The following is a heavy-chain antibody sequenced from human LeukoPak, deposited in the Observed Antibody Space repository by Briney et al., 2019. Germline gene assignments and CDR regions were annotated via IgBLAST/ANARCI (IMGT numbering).Heavy chain of an antibody. CDR2: IYYSGST. V-gene: IGHV4-59*01. D-gene: IGHD6-19*01. Sequence: PSETLSLTCTVSGGSISSYYWSWIRQPPGKGLEWIGYIYYSGSTNYNPSLKSRVTISVDTSKNQSSLKLSSVTAADTAVYYCARDRGVAGKSAFDIWGQGTMVTVSS. CDR1: GGSISSYY. CDR3: ARDRGVAGKSAFDI. J-gene: IGHJ3*02.